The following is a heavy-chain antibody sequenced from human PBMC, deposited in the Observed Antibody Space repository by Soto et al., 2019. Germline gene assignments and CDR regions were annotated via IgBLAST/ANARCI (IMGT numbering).Heavy chain of an antibody. D-gene: IGHD2-21*02. CDR2: ISYDGSNK. CDR1: GFTFSSYG. V-gene: IGHV3-30*18. J-gene: IGHJ6*02. CDR3: AKDRGDYYYYYGMDV. Sequence: GGSLRLSCAASGFTFSSYGMHWVRQAPGKGLEWVAVISYDGSNKYYADSVKGRFNFSRDNSKNTLYLQMNSLRAEDTAVYYCAKDRGDYYYYYGMDVWGQGTTVTVSS.